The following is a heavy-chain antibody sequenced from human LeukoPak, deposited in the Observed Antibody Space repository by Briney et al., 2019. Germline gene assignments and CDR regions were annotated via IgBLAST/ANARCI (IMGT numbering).Heavy chain of an antibody. Sequence: SETLSLTCTVSGGSISSSSYYWGWIRQPPGKGLEWIGSIYYSGSTYYNPSLKSRVTISVDTSKNQFSLKLSSVTAVDTAVYYCARHQEAVAGTGNAFDIWGQGTMVTVSS. CDR3: ARHQEAVAGTGNAFDI. CDR2: IYYSGST. CDR1: GGSISSSSYY. D-gene: IGHD6-19*01. J-gene: IGHJ3*02. V-gene: IGHV4-39*01.